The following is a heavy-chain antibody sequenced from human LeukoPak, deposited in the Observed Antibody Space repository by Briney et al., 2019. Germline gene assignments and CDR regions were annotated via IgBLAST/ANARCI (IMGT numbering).Heavy chain of an antibody. J-gene: IGHJ4*02. CDR3: ARGGIPVPAAYRNLDY. Sequence: GASVKVSCKASGYTFTNYGISWVRQAPGQGLEWMGWISAYNGNTNYAQKLQGRVTMTTDTSTSTAYMELRSLRSDDTAVYYCARGGIPVPAAYRNLDYWGQGTLVTVSS. CDR2: ISAYNGNT. D-gene: IGHD2-2*01. CDR1: GYTFTNYG. V-gene: IGHV1-18*01.